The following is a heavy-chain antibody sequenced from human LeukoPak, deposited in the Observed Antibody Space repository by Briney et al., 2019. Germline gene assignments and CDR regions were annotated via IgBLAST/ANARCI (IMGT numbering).Heavy chain of an antibody. Sequence: ASVKVSCKASGYTFTSYAMNWVRQAPGQGLEWMGWINTNTGNPTYAQGFTGRFVFSLDTSVSTAYLRISSLKAEDTAVYYCARLIAAAATNGFDPWGQGTLVTVSS. D-gene: IGHD6-13*01. V-gene: IGHV7-4-1*02. J-gene: IGHJ5*02. CDR3: ARLIAAAATNGFDP. CDR1: GYTFTSYA. CDR2: INTNTGNP.